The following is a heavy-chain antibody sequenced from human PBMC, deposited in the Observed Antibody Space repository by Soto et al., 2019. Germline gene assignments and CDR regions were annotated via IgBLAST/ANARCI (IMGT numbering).Heavy chain of an antibody. V-gene: IGHV3-30*18. D-gene: IGHD5-18*01. CDR1: GFTFSIYG. J-gene: IGHJ4*02. Sequence: GGSLSLSCAASGFTFSIYGMNWVRHAPGKGLEWVAVVSYDEITKYYADSVKGRFTISRDNSKNTVYLQMNSLRPEDTAVYYCAKPLGLLRRAMAQGSDYWGQGTLVTVSS. CDR2: VSYDEITK. CDR3: AKPLGLLRRAMAQGSDY.